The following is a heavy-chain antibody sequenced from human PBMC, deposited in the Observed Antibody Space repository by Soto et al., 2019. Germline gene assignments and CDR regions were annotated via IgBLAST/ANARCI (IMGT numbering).Heavy chain of an antibody. CDR3: ARDPQYPDTRGYSVSSGNFAY. Sequence: SETLSLTCTVSGGSISSGGYYWNWIRQHPGKGLEWIGYSYYSGNTYYNPSLKSRVTISVDTSKNQFSLRLSSVTAADPAVYYCARDPQYPDTRGYSVSSGNFAYWGQGTLVTVSS. J-gene: IGHJ4*02. CDR2: SYYSGNT. D-gene: IGHD3-22*01. V-gene: IGHV4-31*03. CDR1: GGSISSGGYY.